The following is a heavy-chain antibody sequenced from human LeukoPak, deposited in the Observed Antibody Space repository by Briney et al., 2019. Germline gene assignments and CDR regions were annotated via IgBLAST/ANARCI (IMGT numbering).Heavy chain of an antibody. CDR2: IYYSGST. Sequence: SETLSLTCTVSGGSISSGDYYWSWIRQPPGKGLEWIGYIYYSGSTYYNPSLKSRVTISVDTSKNQFSLKLSSVTAADTAVYYCARGRIVVVPAVWYFDLWGRGTLVTVSA. J-gene: IGHJ2*01. CDR3: ARGRIVVVPAVWYFDL. D-gene: IGHD2-2*01. CDR1: GGSISSGDYY. V-gene: IGHV4-30-4*08.